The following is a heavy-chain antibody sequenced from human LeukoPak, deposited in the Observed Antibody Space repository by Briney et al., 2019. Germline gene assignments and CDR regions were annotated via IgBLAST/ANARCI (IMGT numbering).Heavy chain of an antibody. J-gene: IGHJ5*02. Sequence: QSGGSLRLSCAASGFTFSHYAMSWVRQAPGKGLEWVSSVSGRGDKTSYGDSVKGRFTISRDNSKNTLYLQMTSVTADDTAVYYCAQDPVGQWLPPRWFDPWGQGTLVIVSS. CDR2: VSGRGDKT. CDR3: AQDPVGQWLPPRWFDP. CDR1: GFTFSHYA. D-gene: IGHD6-19*01. V-gene: IGHV3-23*01.